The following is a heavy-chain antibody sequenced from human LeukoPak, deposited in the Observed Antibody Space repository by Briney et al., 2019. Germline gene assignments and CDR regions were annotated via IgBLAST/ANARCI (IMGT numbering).Heavy chain of an antibody. J-gene: IGHJ4*02. Sequence: PGGSLRLSCAASGFTFSSYSMNWVRHPPGEGMEWVSSISSSSSHIYYADSVKGRFTISRDNAKNSLYLQMNSLRAEDTAVYYCASGSSYSSGWYYFDYWGQGTLVTVSS. CDR2: ISSSSSHI. D-gene: IGHD6-19*01. CDR3: ASGSSYSSGWYYFDY. V-gene: IGHV3-21*01. CDR1: GFTFSSYS.